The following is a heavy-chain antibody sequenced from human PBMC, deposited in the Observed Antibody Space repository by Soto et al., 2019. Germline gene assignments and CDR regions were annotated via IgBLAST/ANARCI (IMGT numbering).Heavy chain of an antibody. CDR2: IIPTFGTA. J-gene: IGHJ4*02. V-gene: IGHV1-69*13. Sequence: SVKVSCKASGCTFSSYAIRWVRQAPGQWLEWMGGIIPTFGTASYAQKFQGSVTIPAEESTSTAYXDVSSRRSNDTALYYCPSRSVAARPRSDDGGRGTVVTVAS. CDR3: PSRSVAARPRSDD. D-gene: IGHD6-6*01. CDR1: GCTFSSYA.